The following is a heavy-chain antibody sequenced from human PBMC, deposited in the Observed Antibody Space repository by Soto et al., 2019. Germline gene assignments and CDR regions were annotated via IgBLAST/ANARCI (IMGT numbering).Heavy chain of an antibody. V-gene: IGHV4-31*03. CDR1: GGSISSGGYY. CDR3: ARGSSIAGLYYGMDV. D-gene: IGHD6-6*01. Sequence: QVQLQESGPGLVKPSQTLSLTCTVSGGSISSGGYYWTWIRQHPGKGLGWIGYNYYSGITYYNPSLKSRVPISLDTSKNQFSLKLSSVTAADPAVYYCARGSSIAGLYYGMDVWGQGTTVTVSS. J-gene: IGHJ6*02. CDR2: NYYSGIT.